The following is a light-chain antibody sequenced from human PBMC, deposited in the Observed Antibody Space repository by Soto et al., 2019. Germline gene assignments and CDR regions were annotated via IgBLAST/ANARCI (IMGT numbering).Light chain of an antibody. Sequence: EIVFTQSTGSLSVSPGKRVALSGRRSQSVSSSYLAWYQQKPGQPPRLLIYGASSRATGIPDRFSCSGSGTDVTRTLSRLEPEDFAVFYCQHYYSLPITYGQGTRLEIK. CDR2: GAS. J-gene: IGKJ5*01. CDR3: QHYYSLPIT. CDR1: QSVSSSY. V-gene: IGKV3-20*01.